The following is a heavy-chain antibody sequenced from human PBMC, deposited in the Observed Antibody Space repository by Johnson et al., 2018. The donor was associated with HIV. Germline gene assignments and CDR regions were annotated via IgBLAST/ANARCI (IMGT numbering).Heavy chain of an antibody. CDR3: AKDREPIVVVVAAIDAFDI. V-gene: IGHV3-30*02. CDR1: GFSFSNYG. J-gene: IGHJ3*02. CDR2: IRNDGSNK. D-gene: IGHD2-15*01. Sequence: VQLVESGGGVVQPGGSLRLSCAASGFSFSNYGMHWVRQAPGKGPEWVAFIRNDGSNKYYADYVKGRFTISRDNSKNTLYLQMNSLRAEDTAVYYCAKDREPIVVVVAAIDAFDIWGQGTMVTVSS.